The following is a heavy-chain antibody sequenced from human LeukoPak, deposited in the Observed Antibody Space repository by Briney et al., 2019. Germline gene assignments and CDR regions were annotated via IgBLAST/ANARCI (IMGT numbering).Heavy chain of an antibody. Sequence: PGGSLRLSCAASGFTFSSYEMNWVRQAPGKGLEWDSYISSSGSTIYYADSVKGRFTISRDNAKNSLYLQMNSLRAEDTAVYYCAREKHYYDSSGYYYRGYYYYGMDVWGQGTTVTVSS. V-gene: IGHV3-48*03. CDR1: GFTFSSYE. CDR2: ISSSGSTI. D-gene: IGHD3-22*01. J-gene: IGHJ6*02. CDR3: AREKHYYDSSGYYYRGYYYYGMDV.